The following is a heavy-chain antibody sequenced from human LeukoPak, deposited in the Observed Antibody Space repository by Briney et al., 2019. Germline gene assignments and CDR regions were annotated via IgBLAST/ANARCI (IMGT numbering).Heavy chain of an antibody. CDR1: GFTFSSYW. Sequence: GGSLRLSCEASGFTFSSYWMSWVRQAPGKGLEWVANIKTDGSEKYYVDSVKGRFTISRDNAKNSLYLQMNSLRAEDTAVYYCARDFTGYFPWGQGTLVIVSS. V-gene: IGHV3-7*03. D-gene: IGHD3-9*01. CDR3: ARDFTGYFP. CDR2: IKTDGSEK. J-gene: IGHJ5*02.